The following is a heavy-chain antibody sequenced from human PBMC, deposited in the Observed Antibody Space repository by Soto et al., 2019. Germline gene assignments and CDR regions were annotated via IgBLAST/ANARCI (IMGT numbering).Heavy chain of an antibody. CDR1: GDSVSSNSAA. V-gene: IGHV6-1*01. J-gene: IGHJ5*02. Sequence: SQTLSLTCAISGDSVSSNSAAWNWIRQSPSRGLEWLGRTYYRSKWYNDYAVSVKSRITINPGTSKNQFSLQLNSVTPEDTAVYYCARALGTITGTTHHNWFDPWGQGTRVTVS. CDR3: ARALGTITGTTHHNWFDP. D-gene: IGHD1-7*01. CDR2: TYYRSKWYN.